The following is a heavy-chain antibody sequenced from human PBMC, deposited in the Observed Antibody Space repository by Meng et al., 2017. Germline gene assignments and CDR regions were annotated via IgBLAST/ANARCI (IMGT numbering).Heavy chain of an antibody. CDR1: GYTFTSCG. J-gene: IGHJ5*02. V-gene: IGHV1-69*13. Sequence: QRVQLGAGVKVPWALVTVCCKASGYTFTSCGIRWVRQAPGQGLEWRGGINPIFGTANYAQKFQGRVTITADESTSTAYMELSSLRSEDTAVYYCARESWFDPWGQGTLVTVSS. CDR2: INPIFGTA. CDR3: ARESWFDP.